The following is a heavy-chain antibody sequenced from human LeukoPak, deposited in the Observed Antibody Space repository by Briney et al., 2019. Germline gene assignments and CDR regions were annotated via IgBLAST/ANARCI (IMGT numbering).Heavy chain of an antibody. CDR2: IYHSGST. J-gene: IGHJ4*02. V-gene: IGHV4-38-2*01. Sequence: PSETLSLTCAVSDYSISSGYYWGWIRQPPGKGLEWIGSIYHSGSTYYNPSLKSRVTISVDTSKNQFSLKLSSVTAADTAVYYCARALTPESAFDYWGQGTLVTVSS. CDR1: DYSISSGYY. CDR3: ARALTPESAFDY.